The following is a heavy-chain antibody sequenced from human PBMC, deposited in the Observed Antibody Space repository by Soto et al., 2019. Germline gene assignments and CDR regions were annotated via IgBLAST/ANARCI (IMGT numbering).Heavy chain of an antibody. CDR2: ISYDGSNK. J-gene: IGHJ3*02. CDR1: GFTFSSYA. Sequence: GGSLRLSCAASGFTFSSYAMHWVRQAPGKGLEWVAVISYDGSNKYYADSVKGRFTISRDNSKNTLYLQMNSLRAEDTAVYYCARVQREQWLVRRHPGGNAFDIWGQGTMVTVSS. D-gene: IGHD6-19*01. CDR3: ARVQREQWLVRRHPGGNAFDI. V-gene: IGHV3-30-3*01.